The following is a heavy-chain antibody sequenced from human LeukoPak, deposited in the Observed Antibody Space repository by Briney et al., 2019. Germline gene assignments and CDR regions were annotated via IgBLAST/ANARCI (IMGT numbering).Heavy chain of an antibody. V-gene: IGHV3-23*01. CDR1: GFTFSRNA. D-gene: IGHD3-22*01. CDR3: AINYYDSSGYYLFDY. CDR2: IGGGGST. Sequence: GGSLRLSCAASGFTFSRNAMIWVRQAPGKGLEWVSAIGGGGSTYYADSVKGRFTISRDNSINTVYLQMNSLRAEDTAVYYCAINYYDSSGYYLFDYWGQGTLVTVSS. J-gene: IGHJ4*02.